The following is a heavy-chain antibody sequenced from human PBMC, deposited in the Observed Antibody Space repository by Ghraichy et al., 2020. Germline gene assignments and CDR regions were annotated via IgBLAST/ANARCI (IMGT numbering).Heavy chain of an antibody. CDR2: IYHSGST. CDR1: GGSISSSNW. V-gene: IGHV4-4*02. J-gene: IGHJ5*02. Sequence: SENLSLTCAVSGGSISSSNWRSWVRQPPGKGLEWIGEIYHSGSTTYNPSLKSRFTISVDKSMNQFSLKLSSVTAADTDVYYCARVNPPYDYVWGSYRYTRWFDPWGQGTLVTVSS. D-gene: IGHD3-16*02. CDR3: ARVNPPYDYVWGSYRYTRWFDP.